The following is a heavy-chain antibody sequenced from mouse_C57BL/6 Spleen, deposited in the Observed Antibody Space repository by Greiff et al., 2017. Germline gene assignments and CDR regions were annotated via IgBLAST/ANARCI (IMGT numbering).Heavy chain of an antibody. CDR3: ARRGNYYGSSYGYVYV. D-gene: IGHD1-1*01. CDR1: GYTFTDYN. J-gene: IGHJ1*03. CDR2: INPNNGGT. V-gene: IGHV1-22*01. Sequence: VQLQESGPELVKPGASVKMSCKASGYTFTDYNMHWVKQSHGKSLEWIGYINPNNGGTSYNKKFKGKATLTVNKSSSTAYMALRSLTSEDSAVYYCARRGNYYGSSYGYVYVWGTGTTVTVSS.